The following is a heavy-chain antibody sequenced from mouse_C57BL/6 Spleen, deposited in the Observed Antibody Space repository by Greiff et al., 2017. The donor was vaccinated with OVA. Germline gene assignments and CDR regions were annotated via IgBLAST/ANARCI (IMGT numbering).Heavy chain of an antibody. CDR1: GYTFTSYW. CDR3: ARVEYDDPYDFDY. D-gene: IGHD2-14*01. J-gene: IGHJ2*01. V-gene: IGHV1-55*01. Sequence: QVQLQQSGAELVKPGASVKMSCKASGYTFTSYWITWVKQRPGQGLEWIGDIYPGSGSTNYNEKFKSKATLTVDKSSSTAYMQLSSLTSEDSAVYYCARVEYDDPYDFDYWGQGTTLTVSS. CDR2: IYPGSGST.